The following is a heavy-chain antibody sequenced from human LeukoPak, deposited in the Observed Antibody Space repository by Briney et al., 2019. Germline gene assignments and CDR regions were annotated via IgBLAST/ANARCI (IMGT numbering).Heavy chain of an antibody. D-gene: IGHD6-19*01. CDR1: GFTFSSYW. V-gene: IGHV3-74*01. CDR3: ARLQAVAGYYFDY. Sequence: GGSLRLSCAASGFTFSSYWMHWVRQAPGKGLVWVSRINSDGSSTSYADSVKGRFTISRDNAKNTLYLQMNSLRAEDTAVYYCARLQAVAGYYFDYWGQGTLVTVSS. J-gene: IGHJ4*02. CDR2: INSDGSST.